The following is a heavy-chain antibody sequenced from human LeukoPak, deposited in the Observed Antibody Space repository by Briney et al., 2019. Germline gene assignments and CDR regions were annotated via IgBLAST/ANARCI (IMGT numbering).Heavy chain of an antibody. CDR3: ARGRTGDSPSHYYYYMDV. D-gene: IGHD7-27*01. CDR1: GGSISSSSYY. J-gene: IGHJ6*03. Sequence: SETLSLTCTVSGGSISSSSYYWGWIRQPPGKGLEWIGSIYYSGSTYYNPSLRSRVTISVDTSKNQFSLKVSSVTAADTAVYYCARGRTGDSPSHYYYYMDVWGKGTTVTVSS. CDR2: IYYSGST. V-gene: IGHV4-39*07.